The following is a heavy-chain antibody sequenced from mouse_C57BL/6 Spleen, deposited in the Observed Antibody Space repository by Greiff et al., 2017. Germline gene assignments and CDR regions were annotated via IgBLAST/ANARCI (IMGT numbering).Heavy chain of an antibody. V-gene: IGHV5-4*01. CDR1: GFTFRSYA. Sequence: EVKLVESGAGLVKPGGSLKLSCATSGFTFRSYAMSWVRQTPEKRLEWVATISDGGSYTYSPDNVKGRFTISRDDAKNNLYLQMSHRKSEDTATYYCAREDPYYGSSYDDIDYWGQGTTLTVSS. D-gene: IGHD1-1*01. J-gene: IGHJ2*01. CDR3: AREDPYYGSSYDDIDY. CDR2: ISDGGSYT.